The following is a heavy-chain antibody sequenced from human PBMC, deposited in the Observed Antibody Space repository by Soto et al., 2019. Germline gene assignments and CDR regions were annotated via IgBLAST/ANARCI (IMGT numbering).Heavy chain of an antibody. CDR2: IIPLFGTT. D-gene: IGHD6-13*01. J-gene: IGHJ5*02. CDR3: ARAAIHGSSWYFGFDP. Sequence: QVQLVQSGSEVKMPGSSVKVSCKTSGGTFSRHAITWVRQSPGQGLEWMGGIIPLFGTTNYAQKFKGRVTISADESTSTAYMELSSLTSEDAAVYYCARAAIHGSSWYFGFDPWGQGTLVTVSS. CDR1: GGTFSRHA. V-gene: IGHV1-69*01.